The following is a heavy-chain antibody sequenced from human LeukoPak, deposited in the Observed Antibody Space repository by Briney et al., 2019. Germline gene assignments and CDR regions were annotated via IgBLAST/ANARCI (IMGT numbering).Heavy chain of an antibody. CDR3: ARDLRKFGELLMAFDY. V-gene: IGHV3-64*01. D-gene: IGHD3-10*01. Sequence: GGSLRLSCAASGFTFSSYAMHWVRQAPGKGLEYVSAISSNGGSTYYANSVKGRFTISRDNSKNTLYLQMGSLRAEDMAVYYCARDLRKFGELLMAFDYWGQGTLVTVSS. J-gene: IGHJ4*02. CDR2: ISSNGGST. CDR1: GFTFSSYA.